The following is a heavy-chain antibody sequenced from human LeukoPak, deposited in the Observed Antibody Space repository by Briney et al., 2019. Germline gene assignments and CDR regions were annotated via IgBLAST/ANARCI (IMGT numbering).Heavy chain of an antibody. D-gene: IGHD3-3*01. J-gene: IGHJ3*02. Sequence: PSQTLSLTCTVSGGSISSGGYYWSWIRQHPGKGLEWIGYIYYSGSTYYNPSLKSRVTISVDTSKNQFSLKLSSVTAADTAVYYCARSYDFWSGYYYHHRRVDAFDIWGQGTMVTVSS. CDR1: GGSISSGGYY. CDR3: ARSYDFWSGYYYHHRRVDAFDI. CDR2: IYYSGST. V-gene: IGHV4-31*03.